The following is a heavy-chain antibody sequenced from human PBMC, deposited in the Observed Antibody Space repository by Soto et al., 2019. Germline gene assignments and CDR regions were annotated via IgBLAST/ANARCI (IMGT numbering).Heavy chain of an antibody. D-gene: IGHD3-10*01. CDR2: ISWNSGSI. CDR3: AKGWFGELLFFSFDY. Sequence: GGSLRLSCAASGFTFDDYAMHWVRQAPGKGLEWVSGISWNSGSIGYADSVKGRFTISRDNAKNSLYLQMNSLRAEDTALYYCAKGWFGELLFFSFDYWGQGTLVTVSS. V-gene: IGHV3-9*01. CDR1: GFTFDDYA. J-gene: IGHJ4*02.